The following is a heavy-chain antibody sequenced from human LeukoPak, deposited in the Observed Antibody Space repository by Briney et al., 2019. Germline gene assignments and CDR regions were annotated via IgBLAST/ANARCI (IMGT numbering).Heavy chain of an antibody. CDR2: ISYDGSNK. Sequence: GGSLRLSCAASGFTFSSYAMHWVRQAPGKGLEWVAVISYDGSNKYYADSVKGRFTISRDNAKNSLYLQMNSLRAEDTAVYYCASMGTWGDDYWGQGTLVTVSS. V-gene: IGHV3-30-3*01. CDR1: GFTFSSYA. J-gene: IGHJ4*02. CDR3: ASMGTWGDDY. D-gene: IGHD1-14*01.